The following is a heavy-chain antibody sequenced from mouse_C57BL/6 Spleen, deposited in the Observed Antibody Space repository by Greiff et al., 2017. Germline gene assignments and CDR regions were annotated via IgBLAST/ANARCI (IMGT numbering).Heavy chain of an antibody. V-gene: IGHV2-9-1*01. D-gene: IGHD2-4*01. CDR2: IRTGGGT. CDR1: GFSLTSYA. CDR3: ARNYDYDSEYYFDY. J-gene: IGHJ2*01. Sequence: VKLQESGPGLVAPSQSLSITCTVSGFSLTSYAISWVRQPPGKGLEWLGVIRTGGGTNYNSALKSRLSISKDKSKSQDFLKMNSLQTDDTARYYCARNYDYDSEYYFDYWGQGTTLTVSS.